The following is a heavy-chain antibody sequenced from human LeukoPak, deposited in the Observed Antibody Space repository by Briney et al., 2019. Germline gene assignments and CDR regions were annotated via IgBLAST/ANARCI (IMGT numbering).Heavy chain of an antibody. CDR2: INPNSGGT. CDR1: GYTFTGYY. D-gene: IGHD2/OR15-2a*01. Sequence: ASVKVSCKASGYTFTGYYMHWVRQAPGRGLEWMGWINPNSGGTNYAQKFQGRVTMTRDTSISTAYMELSRLRSDDTAVYYCARTRRLASPGSFYDYWGQGTLVTVSS. V-gene: IGHV1-2*02. J-gene: IGHJ4*02. CDR3: ARTRRLASPGSFYDY.